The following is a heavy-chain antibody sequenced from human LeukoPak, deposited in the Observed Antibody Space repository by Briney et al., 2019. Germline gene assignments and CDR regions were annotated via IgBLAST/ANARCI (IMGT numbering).Heavy chain of an antibody. CDR3: AREYYDSSGFRLDY. J-gene: IGHJ4*02. V-gene: IGHV3-74*01. CDR1: GFTFSNYW. CDR2: INSDGSST. Sequence: GGSLRLSCAASGFTFSNYWMHWVRAAPGKGLVWVSRINSDGSSTTYADSVKGRFTISRDNAKNTLYLQMNSLRAEDTAVYYCAREYYDSSGFRLDYWGQGTLVTVSS. D-gene: IGHD3-22*01.